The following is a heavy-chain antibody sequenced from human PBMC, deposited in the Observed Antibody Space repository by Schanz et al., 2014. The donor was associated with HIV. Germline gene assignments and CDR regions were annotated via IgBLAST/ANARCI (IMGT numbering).Heavy chain of an antibody. D-gene: IGHD4-17*01. CDR3: ARYLGGDDGDFYFDY. J-gene: IGHJ4*02. V-gene: IGHV1-69*01. CDR2: TAPMFGKV. CDR1: GGTFSTYD. Sequence: QVQLVQSGAEVKKPGSSVKVSCKASGGTFSTYDFSWVRQAPGQGLEWMGGTAPMFGKVNYAQKFQGRVTITAAESSSTVYMELRSLRSEDTAVYYCARYLGGDDGDFYFDYWGQGTLVTVSS.